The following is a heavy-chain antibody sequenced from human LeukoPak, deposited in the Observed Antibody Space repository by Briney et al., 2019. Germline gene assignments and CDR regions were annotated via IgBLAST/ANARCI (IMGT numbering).Heavy chain of an antibody. CDR3: ARHVGIAARSGWFDP. CDR1: GYSFTSYW. D-gene: IGHD6-6*01. CDR2: IYPGDSDT. Sequence: GESLKISCKGSGYSFTSYWIGWVRQMPRKGLEWMGIIYPGDSDTRYSPSFQGQVTISADKSISTAYLQWSSLKASDTAMYYCARHVGIAARSGWFDPWGQGILVTVSS. J-gene: IGHJ5*02. V-gene: IGHV5-51*01.